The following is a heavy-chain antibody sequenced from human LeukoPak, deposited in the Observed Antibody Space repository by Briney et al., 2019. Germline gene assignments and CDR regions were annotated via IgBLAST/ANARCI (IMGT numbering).Heavy chain of an antibody. V-gene: IGHV4-4*07. J-gene: IGHJ4*02. CDR3: ARGVRPHGGRATYYDFWSGYAYYFDY. CDR2: IYTSGST. CDR1: GGSISSYY. Sequence: SETLSLTCTVSGGSISSYYWSWIRQPAGKGLEWIGRIYTSGSTNYNPSLKSRVTMSVDTSKNQFSLKLSSVTAADTAVYYSARGVRPHGGRATYYDFWSGYAYYFDYWGQGTLVTVSS. D-gene: IGHD3-3*01.